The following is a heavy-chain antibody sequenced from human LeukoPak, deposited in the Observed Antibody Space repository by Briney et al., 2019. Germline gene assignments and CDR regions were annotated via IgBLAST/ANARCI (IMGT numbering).Heavy chain of an antibody. CDR1: GGSISSSSYY. J-gene: IGHJ5*02. CDR3: ARGWYSSPLNNWFDP. D-gene: IGHD6-13*01. Sequence: KSSETLSLTCTVSGGSISSSSYYWGWIRQPPGKGLEWIGSIYYSGSTYYNPSLKSRATMSVDTSKNQFSLELSSVTAADTAVYYCARGWYSSPLNNWFDPWGQGTLVTVSS. V-gene: IGHV4-39*07. CDR2: IYYSGST.